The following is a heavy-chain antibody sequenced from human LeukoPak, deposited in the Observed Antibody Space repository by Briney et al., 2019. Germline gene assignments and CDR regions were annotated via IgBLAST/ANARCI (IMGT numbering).Heavy chain of an antibody. CDR2: IYHSGST. Sequence: SGTLSLTCAVSGASISSNNWWNWVRQPPGKGLEWIGEIYHSGSTNYSPSLKSRITISVDKSKNHFSLKQTSVTAADTAIYYCAAAAVAVDYWGQGTLVTVSS. CDR3: AAAAVAVDY. CDR1: GASISSNNW. J-gene: IGHJ4*02. D-gene: IGHD6-19*01. V-gene: IGHV4-4*02.